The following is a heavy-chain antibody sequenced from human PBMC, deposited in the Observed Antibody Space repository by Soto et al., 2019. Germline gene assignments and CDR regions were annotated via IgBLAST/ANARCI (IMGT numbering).Heavy chain of an antibody. V-gene: IGHV3-33*01. J-gene: IGHJ5*02. Sequence: GGSLRLSCAASGFTFISYGMHWVLQAPCKGLEWVAVIWYDGSNKYYADSVKGRFTISRDNSKNTLYLQMNSLRAEDTAVYYCARDNRYCSGGSCYALSWFDPWGQGTLVTVSS. CDR2: IWYDGSNK. CDR3: ARDNRYCSGGSCYALSWFDP. CDR1: GFTFISYG. D-gene: IGHD2-15*01.